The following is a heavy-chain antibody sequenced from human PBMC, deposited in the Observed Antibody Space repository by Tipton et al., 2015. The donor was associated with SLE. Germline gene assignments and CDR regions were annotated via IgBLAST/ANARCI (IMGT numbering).Heavy chain of an antibody. Sequence: TLSLTCTVSGASISSSSYYWGWLRQPPGKGLEWIGSIYNSGSTYYNPSLKSRVTISVDTSKNQFSLKLSSVTAADTAVYYCARKRYGGFDHWGQGTLVTVSS. CDR3: ARKRYGGFDH. J-gene: IGHJ4*02. D-gene: IGHD3-16*01. CDR2: IYNSGST. V-gene: IGHV4-39*01. CDR1: GASISSSSYY.